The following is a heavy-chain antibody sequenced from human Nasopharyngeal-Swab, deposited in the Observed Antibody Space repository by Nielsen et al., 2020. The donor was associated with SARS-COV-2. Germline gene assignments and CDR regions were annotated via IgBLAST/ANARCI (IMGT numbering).Heavy chain of an antibody. D-gene: IGHD6-19*01. V-gene: IGHV3-9*01. CDR3: AKAPVSVSVAGTFDY. CDR1: GLTFDDYA. J-gene: IGHJ4*02. CDR2: ITWNGNSI. Sequence: SLKISCAASGLTFDDYAMHWVRQAPGKGLEWVSGITWNGNSIDYADSVKGRFTISRDNAKNSLYLQMNSLRTEDTALYYCAKAPVSVSVAGTFDYWGQGTLVTVSS.